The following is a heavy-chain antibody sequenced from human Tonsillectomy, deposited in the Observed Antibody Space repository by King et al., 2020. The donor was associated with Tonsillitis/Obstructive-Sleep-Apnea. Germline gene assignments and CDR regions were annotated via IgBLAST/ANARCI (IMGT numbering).Heavy chain of an antibody. CDR3: AGVPAGADYYDMDV. Sequence: VQLVESGGGSVQPGGSLRLSCAASGFTFTSYAMNWVRQAPGKGLEWVSSISYNGAGTHYADSVKGRFTISRDNSKNTLYLQMNSLRGDDTAVCYCAGVPAGADYYDMDVWGQGTTVTVSS. CDR1: GFTFTSYA. CDR2: ISYNGAGT. V-gene: IGHV3-23*04. J-gene: IGHJ6*02. D-gene: IGHD3-10*01.